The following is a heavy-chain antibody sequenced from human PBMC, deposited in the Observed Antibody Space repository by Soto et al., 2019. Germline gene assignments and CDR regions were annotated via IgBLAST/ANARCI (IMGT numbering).Heavy chain of an antibody. CDR2: IYYSGST. CDR3: ARGVAAAGRTTYYYYGMDV. Sequence: SETLSLTCTVSGGSISSGDYYWSCIRQPPGKGLEWIGYIYYSGSTNYNPSLKSRVTISVDTSKNQFSLKLSSVTAADTAVYYCARGVAAAGRTTYYYYGMDVWGQGTTVTVSS. CDR1: GGSISSGDYY. J-gene: IGHJ6*02. D-gene: IGHD6-13*01. V-gene: IGHV4-30-4*01.